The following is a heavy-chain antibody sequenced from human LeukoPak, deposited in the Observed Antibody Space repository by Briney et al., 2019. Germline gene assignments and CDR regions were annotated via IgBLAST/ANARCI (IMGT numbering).Heavy chain of an antibody. J-gene: IGHJ4*02. CDR1: GYSFTSYW. CDR2: IYPGDSDT. V-gene: IGHV5-51*01. D-gene: IGHD5-18*01. CDR3: ARLMGYSYGSLDC. Sequence: GESLQISCKGSGYSFTSYWIGWVRQMPGKGLEWMGIIYPGDSDTRYSPSFQGQVTISADKSISTAYLQWSSLKASDTTMYYCARLMGYSYGSLDCWGQGTLVTVSS.